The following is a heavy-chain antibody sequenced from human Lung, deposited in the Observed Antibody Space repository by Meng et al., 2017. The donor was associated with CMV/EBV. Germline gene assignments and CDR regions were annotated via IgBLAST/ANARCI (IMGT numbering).Heavy chain of an antibody. CDR3: ARDLDIGYGMDV. D-gene: IGHD2-15*01. Sequence: LXCTVSGGSVSSGSYYWSWIRQPPGKGLEWIGYIYYSGSTNYNPSLKSRVTISVDTPKNQFSLKLSSVTAADTAVYYCARDLDIGYGMDVWGQGTTVTVSS. J-gene: IGHJ6*02. V-gene: IGHV4-61*01. CDR1: GGSVSSGSYY. CDR2: IYYSGST.